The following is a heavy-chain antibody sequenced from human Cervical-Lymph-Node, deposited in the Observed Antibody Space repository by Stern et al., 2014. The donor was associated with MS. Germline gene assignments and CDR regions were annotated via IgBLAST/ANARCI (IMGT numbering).Heavy chain of an antibody. Sequence: EEQLVESGGGMVQPGRSLRLSCEASGFKFDDFAMHWVRQAPGKGLEWVSGLGWNSEGRGHADSVQGRFTISRDNAKSSLYLQMNSLTAEDTALYYCAKADDYAAGIDAWGQGTLVVVSS. V-gene: IGHV3-9*01. CDR1: GFKFDDFA. CDR2: LGWNSEGR. J-gene: IGHJ5*02. CDR3: AKADDYAAGIDA. D-gene: IGHD3-16*01.